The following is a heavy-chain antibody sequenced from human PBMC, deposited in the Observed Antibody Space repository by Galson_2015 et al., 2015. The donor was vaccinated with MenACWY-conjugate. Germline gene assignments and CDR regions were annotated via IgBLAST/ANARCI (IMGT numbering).Heavy chain of an antibody. D-gene: IGHD5-18*01. J-gene: IGHJ6*03. CDR3: ARGGTAPLFVQYYMDV. CDR1: GGSVSSGSYY. Sequence: LSLTCTVSGGSVSSGSYYWSWIRQPPGKGLEWIGYIYYSGSTNYNPSLKSRVTISVDTSKNQFSLKLSSVTAADTAVYYCARGGTAPLFVQYYMDVWGKGTTVTVSS. CDR2: IYYSGST. V-gene: IGHV4-61*01.